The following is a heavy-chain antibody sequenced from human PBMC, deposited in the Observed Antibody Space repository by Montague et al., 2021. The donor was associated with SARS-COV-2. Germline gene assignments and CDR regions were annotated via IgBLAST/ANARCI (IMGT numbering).Heavy chain of an antibody. J-gene: IGHJ4*02. Sequence: SLRLSCAASGFTFSSYEMNWVRQAPGKGLEWVSYISSSGSTIYYXDSVKGRFTISRDNAKNSLYLQMNSLRAEDTAVYYCARGNFDWLLLPDGYFDHWGQGTLVTVSS. CDR2: ISSSGSTI. CDR1: GFTFSSYE. D-gene: IGHD3-9*01. V-gene: IGHV3-48*03. CDR3: ARGNFDWLLLPDGYFDH.